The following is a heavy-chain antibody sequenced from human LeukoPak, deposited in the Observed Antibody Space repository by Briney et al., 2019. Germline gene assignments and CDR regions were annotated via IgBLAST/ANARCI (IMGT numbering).Heavy chain of an antibody. CDR1: GGSISSYY. Sequence: SETLSLTCTVSGGSISSYYWSWIRQPPGKGLEWIGYIYYSGSTNYNPSLKSRVTISVDTSKNQFSLKLSSVTAADTAVYYCARGPNSSSWYAYWGQGTLVTVSS. J-gene: IGHJ4*02. D-gene: IGHD6-13*01. V-gene: IGHV4-59*01. CDR2: IYYSGST. CDR3: ARGPNSSSWYAY.